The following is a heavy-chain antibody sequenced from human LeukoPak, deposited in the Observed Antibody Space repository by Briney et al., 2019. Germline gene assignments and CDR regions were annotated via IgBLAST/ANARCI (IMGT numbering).Heavy chain of an antibody. CDR1: GYTLTELS. CDR2: FDPEDGET. J-gene: IGHJ6*02. Sequence: GASVKVSCKVSGYTLTELSMHWVRRAPGKGLAWMGGFDPEDGETIYAQKFQGRVTMTEDTSTDTAYMELSSLRSEDTAVYYCATVSELGGYYYGMDVWGQGTTVTVSS. V-gene: IGHV1-24*01. D-gene: IGHD7-27*01. CDR3: ATVSELGGYYYGMDV.